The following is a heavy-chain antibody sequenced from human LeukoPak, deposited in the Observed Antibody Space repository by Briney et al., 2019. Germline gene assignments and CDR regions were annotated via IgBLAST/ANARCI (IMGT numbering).Heavy chain of an antibody. CDR2: ISYDGSNK. D-gene: IGHD2-8*01. V-gene: IGHV3-30*19. J-gene: IGHJ4*02. Sequence: GGSLRLSCAASGFIFSTYGMNWVRQAPGKGLEWVAVISYDGSNKYYADSVKGRFTISRDNSKNTLYLQMNSLRAEDTAVYYCARVDYITNNFDYWGQGTLVTVSS. CDR1: GFIFSTYG. CDR3: ARVDYITNNFDY.